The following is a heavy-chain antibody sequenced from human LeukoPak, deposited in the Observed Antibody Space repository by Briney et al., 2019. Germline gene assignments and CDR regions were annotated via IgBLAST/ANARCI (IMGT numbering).Heavy chain of an antibody. D-gene: IGHD3-3*01. CDR3: AKDFASRFDP. CDR1: GGSISSGGYS. CDR2: IYHSGST. V-gene: IGHV4-30-2*01. Sequence: PSQTLSLTCAVSGGSISSGGYSWSWIRQPPGKGLEWIGYIYHSGSTYYNPSLKSRVTISVDRSKNQFSLHLNSVTPEDTAVYYCAKDFASRFDPWGQGTLVTVSS. J-gene: IGHJ5*02.